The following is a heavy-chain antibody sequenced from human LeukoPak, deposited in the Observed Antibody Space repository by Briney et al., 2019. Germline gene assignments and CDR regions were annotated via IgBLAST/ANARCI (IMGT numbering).Heavy chain of an antibody. CDR2: IYYSGST. CDR3: ARIAAAGIR. V-gene: IGHV4-39*01. J-gene: IGHJ4*02. Sequence: SETLSLTCTVSGGSIGSSSYYWGWIRQPPGKGLEWIGSIYYSGSTYYNPSLKSRVTISVDTSKNQFSLKLSSVTAADTAVYYCARIAAAGIRWGQGTLVTVSS. D-gene: IGHD6-13*01. CDR1: GGSIGSSSYY.